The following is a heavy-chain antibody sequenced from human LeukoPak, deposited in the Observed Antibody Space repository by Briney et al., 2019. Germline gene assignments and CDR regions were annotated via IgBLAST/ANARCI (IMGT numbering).Heavy chain of an antibody. D-gene: IGHD5-12*01. J-gene: IGHJ4*02. Sequence: PGGSLRLSCAASGFTFSSYWMSWVGQAPGKGLEWVANIKQDGSEKYYVDSVKGRFTITRDNAKNSLYLQMNSLRAEDTAAYYCSRVGSGYEDYWGQGTLVTVSS. V-gene: IGHV3-7*01. CDR1: GFTFSSYW. CDR2: IKQDGSEK. CDR3: SRVGSGYEDY.